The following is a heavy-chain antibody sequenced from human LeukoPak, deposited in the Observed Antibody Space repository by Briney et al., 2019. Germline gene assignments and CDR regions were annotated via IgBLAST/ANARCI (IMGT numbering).Heavy chain of an antibody. J-gene: IGHJ6*02. CDR1: GGSISSGGYY. CDR2: IYYSGST. CDR3: ARVAGPPRSNRGYCSSTSCYASYGMDV. Sequence: SETPSLTCTVSGGSISSGGYYWSWIRQHPGKGLEWIGYIYYSGSTYYNPSLKSRVTISVDTSKNQFSLKLSSVTAADTAVYYCARVAGPPRSNRGYCSSTSCYASYGMDVWGQGTTVTVSS. V-gene: IGHV4-31*03. D-gene: IGHD2-2*01.